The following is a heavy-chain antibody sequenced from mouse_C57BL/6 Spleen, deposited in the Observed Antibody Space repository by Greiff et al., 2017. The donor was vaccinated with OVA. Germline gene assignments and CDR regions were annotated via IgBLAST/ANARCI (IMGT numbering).Heavy chain of an antibody. V-gene: IGHV1-15*01. CDR2: IDPETGGT. J-gene: IGHJ3*01. CDR1: GYTFTDYE. CDR3: TIGGLGSWFAY. D-gene: IGHD2-4*01. Sequence: VQLQQSGAELVRPGASVTLSCKASGYTFTDYEMHWVKQTPVHGLEWIGAIDPETGGTAYNQKFKGKAILTADKSSSTAYMELRSLTSEDSAVYYCTIGGLGSWFAYWGQGTLVTVSA.